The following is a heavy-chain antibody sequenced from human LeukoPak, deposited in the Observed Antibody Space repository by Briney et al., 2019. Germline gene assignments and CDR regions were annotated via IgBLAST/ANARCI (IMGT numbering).Heavy chain of an antibody. J-gene: IGHJ4*02. CDR1: GFTFSSYA. Sequence: PGGSLRLSCAASGFTFSSYAMSWVRQAPGEGLEWLSSISGIGGSTYYADSVKGRFTLYRDNSKNTLYLQMNSLRAEDPAVSYCAHVVVVVAATPIDYWGQGTLVTVSS. CDR3: AHVVVVVAATPIDY. D-gene: IGHD2-15*01. CDR2: ISGIGGST. V-gene: IGHV3-23*01.